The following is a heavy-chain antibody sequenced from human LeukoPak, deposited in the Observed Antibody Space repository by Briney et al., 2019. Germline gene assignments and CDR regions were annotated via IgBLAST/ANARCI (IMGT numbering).Heavy chain of an antibody. D-gene: IGHD3-10*01. CDR2: IKQDGSEK. CDR1: GFTFSSYW. CDR3: AKVANYYYGSETYYLFEH. Sequence: GGSLRLSCAASGFTFSSYWMSWVRQAPGKGLEWVANIKQDGSEKYYVDSVKGRFTISRDNAKNSLYLQMNSLRVEDTAVYYCAKVANYYYGSETYYLFEHWGQGTPVTASS. J-gene: IGHJ4*02. V-gene: IGHV3-7*01.